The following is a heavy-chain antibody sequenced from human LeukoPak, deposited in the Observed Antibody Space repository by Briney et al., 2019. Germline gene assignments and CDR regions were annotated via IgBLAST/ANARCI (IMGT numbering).Heavy chain of an antibody. D-gene: IGHD2-2*01. CDR1: GYTFTGCY. V-gene: IGHV1-2*02. Sequence: ASVKVSCKASGYTFTGCYMHWVRQAPGQGLEWMGWINPNSGGTNYAQKFQGRVTMTRDTSISTAYMELSRLRSDDTAVYYCARSRVQSTSTAFDYWGQGTLVTVSS. CDR2: INPNSGGT. J-gene: IGHJ4*02. CDR3: ARSRVQSTSTAFDY.